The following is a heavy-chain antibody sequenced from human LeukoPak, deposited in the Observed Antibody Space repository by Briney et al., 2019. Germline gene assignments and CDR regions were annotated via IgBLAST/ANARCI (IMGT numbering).Heavy chain of an antibody. D-gene: IGHD2-21*01. CDR2: IRYDGTDK. CDR3: APRVVVITAPFDY. J-gene: IGHJ4*02. Sequence: GGSLRLSCAASGFTLSSFGMQCVRQAPGKALEGVAYIRYDGTDKYYAGSVKGRFTISRDNSKNTLYLKMNRLRPEDTAVYYCAPRVVVITAPFDYWGQGTLVTVSS. V-gene: IGHV3-30*02. CDR1: GFTLSSFG.